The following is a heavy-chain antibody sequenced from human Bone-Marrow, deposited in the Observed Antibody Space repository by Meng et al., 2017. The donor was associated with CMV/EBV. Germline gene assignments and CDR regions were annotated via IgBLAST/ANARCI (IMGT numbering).Heavy chain of an antibody. J-gene: IGHJ4*02. D-gene: IGHD6-6*01. CDR1: GFTFSSYS. CDR3: ARGSSSIFDY. CDR2: ISSSSYI. Sequence: GESLKISCAASGFTFSSYSMNWVRQAPGKGLEWVSSISSSSYIYYADSVKGRFTISRDNAKNSLYLQMNSLRAEDTAVYYCARGSSSIFDYWGQGTLVTVSS. V-gene: IGHV3-21*01.